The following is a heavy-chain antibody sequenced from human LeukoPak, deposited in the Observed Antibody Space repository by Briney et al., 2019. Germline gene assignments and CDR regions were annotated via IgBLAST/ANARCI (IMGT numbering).Heavy chain of an antibody. V-gene: IGHV4-39*07. D-gene: IGHD4-17*01. CDR3: ARAGDYGIKD. Sequence: SETLSLTCTVSGGSISSSSYYWGWIRQPPGKGLEWIGSIYYSGSTYYNPSLKSRVIISVDTSKNQFSLKLNSVTAADTAVYYCARAGDYGIKDWGQGTLVTVSS. CDR1: GGSISSSSYY. CDR2: IYYSGST. J-gene: IGHJ4*02.